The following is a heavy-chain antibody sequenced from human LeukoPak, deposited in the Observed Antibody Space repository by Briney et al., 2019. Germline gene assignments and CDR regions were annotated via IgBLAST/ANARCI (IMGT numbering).Heavy chain of an antibody. CDR3: AREVSGASEIDY. CDR2: IYYSGNT. V-gene: IGHV4-59*01. Sequence: SETLSLTCTVSGGSISTYYRSWIRQPPGKGLEWIGYIYYSGNTNYNASLKRRVTISVDTSKNQFSLKLGSVTAADTAVYYCAREVSGASEIDYWGQGTLVTVSS. CDR1: GGSISTYY. D-gene: IGHD1-26*01. J-gene: IGHJ4*02.